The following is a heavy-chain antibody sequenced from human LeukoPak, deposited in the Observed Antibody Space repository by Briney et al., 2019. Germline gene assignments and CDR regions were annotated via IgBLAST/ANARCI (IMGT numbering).Heavy chain of an antibody. CDR2: IYYSGST. V-gene: IGHV4-59*01. Sequence: SETLSLTCTVSGGSISGCYWSWIRQPPGKRLEWIGYIYYSGSTNYNPSLSSRVTISVDTSKNQFSLKLTSVTAADTAVYYCARDDYGYTFDYWGQGTLVTVSS. CDR3: ARDDYGYTFDY. J-gene: IGHJ4*02. D-gene: IGHD4/OR15-4a*01. CDR1: GGSISGCY.